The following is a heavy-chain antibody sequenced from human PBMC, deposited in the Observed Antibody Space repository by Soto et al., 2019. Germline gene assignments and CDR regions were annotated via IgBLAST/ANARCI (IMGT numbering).Heavy chain of an antibody. CDR3: ERDIWFGEPPVGAGMH. CDR1: GYTFTSYA. Sequence: QVQLVQSGAEVKKPGASVKVSCKASGYTFTSYAMHWVRQAPGQRLEWMGWINAGNGNTKYSQKFQGRVTITRDTAASTAYMELSSLRSEDTAVYYCERDIWFGEPPVGAGMHWGQGTLVTVSS. CDR2: INAGNGNT. J-gene: IGHJ4*02. D-gene: IGHD3-10*01. V-gene: IGHV1-3*01.